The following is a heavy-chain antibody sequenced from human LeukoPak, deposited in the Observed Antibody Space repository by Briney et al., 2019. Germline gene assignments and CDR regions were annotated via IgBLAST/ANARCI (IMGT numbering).Heavy chain of an antibody. CDR2: IYYTGNTGST. V-gene: IGHV4-39*01. D-gene: IGHD3-10*01. CDR3: ARRYYGSGRHDY. Sequence: SETLSLTCTVSRGSISSGSYHWGWIRQPPGKGLEWIGSIYYTGNTGSTYYNPSLKSRVTISVDTSKNQFSLKLSSVTAADTAVYYCARRYYGSGRHDYWGQGTLVTVSS. CDR1: RGSISSGSYH. J-gene: IGHJ4*02.